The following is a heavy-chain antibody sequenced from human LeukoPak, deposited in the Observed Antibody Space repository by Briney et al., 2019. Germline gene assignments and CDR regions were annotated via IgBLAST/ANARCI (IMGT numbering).Heavy chain of an antibody. CDR1: GFTFSRYA. CDR3: ARIARSYYYGSGSFYNWFDP. J-gene: IGHJ5*02. CDR2: ISHDGSNK. D-gene: IGHD3-10*01. Sequence: GGSLRLSCAASGFTFSRYAMHWVRQAPGKGLEWVAFISHDGSNKYQADSVKGRFTISRDNSKSTVYLQMNSLRAEDTAVYYCARIARSYYYGSGSFYNWFDPWGQGTLVTVSS. V-gene: IGHV3-30*14.